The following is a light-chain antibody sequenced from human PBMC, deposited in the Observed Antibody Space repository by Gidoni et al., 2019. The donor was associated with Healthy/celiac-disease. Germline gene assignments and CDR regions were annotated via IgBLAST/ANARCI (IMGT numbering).Light chain of an antibody. CDR2: QDS. V-gene: IGLV3-1*01. CDR1: KFGDKY. Sequence: SYELTQPPSVSVSPGQTASITCSGDKFGDKYACWYQQKQGQSPVLVIYQDSTRPSGIPERFSGSNSGNTATLTISVTHAMDEADYYCQACDSSTVVFGGGTKLTVL. CDR3: QACDSSTVV. J-gene: IGLJ2*01.